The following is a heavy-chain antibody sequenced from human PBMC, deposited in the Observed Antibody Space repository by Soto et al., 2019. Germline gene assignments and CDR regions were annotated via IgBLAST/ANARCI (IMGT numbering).Heavy chain of an antibody. V-gene: IGHV3-30*01. D-gene: IGHD6-13*01. J-gene: IGHJ6*02. CDR2: ISYDGSNK. CDR1: GFTFRSYA. CDR3: AKGLYSSSWSTQVWEYYYYYYGMDV. Sequence: GGSLRLSCAASGFTFRSYAMDWVRQAPGKGLEWVAVISYDGSNKYYADSVKGRFTISRDNSKNTLYLQMNSLRAEDTAVYYCAKGLYSSSWSTQVWEYYYYYYGMDVWGQGTTVTVSS.